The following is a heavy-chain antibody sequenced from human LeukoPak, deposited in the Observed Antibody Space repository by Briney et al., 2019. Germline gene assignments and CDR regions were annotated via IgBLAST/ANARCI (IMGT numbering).Heavy chain of an antibody. CDR3: TTEPGDYGDYADY. V-gene: IGHV3-15*01. CDR1: GFTFSNAW. Sequence: NPGGSLRLSCAASGFTFSNAWMSWVRQAPGKGLEWVGRIKGKTDGGTTDYAAPVKGRFTISRDDSKNTLYLQMNSLKTEDTAVYYCTTEPGDYGDYADYWGQGTLVTVSS. CDR2: IKGKTDGGTT. J-gene: IGHJ4*02. D-gene: IGHD4-17*01.